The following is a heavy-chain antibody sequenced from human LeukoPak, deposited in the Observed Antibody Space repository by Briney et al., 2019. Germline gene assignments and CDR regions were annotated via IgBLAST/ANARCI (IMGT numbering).Heavy chain of an antibody. CDR2: INHSGST. D-gene: IGHD6-19*01. Sequence: SETLSLTCAVYGGSVSGYYWIWIRQPPGKGLEWIGEINHSGSTNYNPSLKSRVTISVDTSKNQFSLKLSSVTAADTAVYYCARIRWYSSGWGYYFDYWGQGTLVTVSS. J-gene: IGHJ4*02. V-gene: IGHV4-34*01. CDR3: ARIRWYSSGWGYYFDY. CDR1: GGSVSGYY.